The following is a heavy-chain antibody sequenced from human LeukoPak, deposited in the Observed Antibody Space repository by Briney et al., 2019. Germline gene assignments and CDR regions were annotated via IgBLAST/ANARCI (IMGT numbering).Heavy chain of an antibody. CDR1: GYTFTSYY. Sequence: ASVKVSCKASGYTFTSYYMHWVRQAPGQGLEWMGIINPSGGSTSYVQKFQGRVTMTRDTSTSTVYMELSSLRSEDTAVYYCARDLGSIGTAGKAVAVAGSAFDIWGQGTMVTVSS. V-gene: IGHV1-46*01. D-gene: IGHD6-19*01. CDR3: ARDLGSIGTAGKAVAVAGSAFDI. CDR2: INPSGGST. J-gene: IGHJ3*02.